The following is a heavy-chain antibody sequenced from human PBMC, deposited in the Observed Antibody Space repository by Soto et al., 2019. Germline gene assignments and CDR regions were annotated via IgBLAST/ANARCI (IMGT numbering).Heavy chain of an antibody. CDR1: GGSISSGGFS. V-gene: IGHV4-30-2*01. D-gene: IGHD3-22*01. Sequence: PSETLSLTCAVSGGSISSGGFSWSWFRQPPGKGLEWIGYLYHSGSSHNNPSLKSRVTMSLDRSKNLFSLKLSSLRSEDTAVYYCAADLAAWVTYDVHSANGMDVWGQGTTVTVSS. CDR2: LYHSGSS. CDR3: AADLAAWVTYDVHSANGMDV. J-gene: IGHJ6*02.